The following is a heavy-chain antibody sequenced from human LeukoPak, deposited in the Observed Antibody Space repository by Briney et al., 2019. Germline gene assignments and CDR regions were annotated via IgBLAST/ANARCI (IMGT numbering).Heavy chain of an antibody. V-gene: IGHV3-23*01. Sequence: GGSLRLSCAASGFTFSSYAMSWVRQAPGKGLEWVSAISGSGGSTYYADSVKGRFTISRDNSKNTLYLQMNSLRAEDAAVYYCARDAGATRIQLWSLVELYYFDYWGQGTLVTVSS. CDR3: ARDAGATRIQLWSLVELYYFDY. J-gene: IGHJ4*02. D-gene: IGHD5-18*01. CDR2: ISGSGGST. CDR1: GFTFSSYA.